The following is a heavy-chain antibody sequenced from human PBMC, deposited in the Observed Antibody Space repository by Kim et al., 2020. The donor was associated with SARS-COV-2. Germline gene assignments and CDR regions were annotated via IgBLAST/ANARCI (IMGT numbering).Heavy chain of an antibody. CDR2: TSDSGDTT. J-gene: IGHJ4*02. D-gene: IGHD6-13*01. V-gene: IGHV3-23*01. CDR1: GFTFSTYA. CDR3: AKENIAKAGLSFDY. Sequence: GGSLRLSCVASGFTFSTYAMTWVRQAPGKGLEWVSFTSDSGDTTNYADSVKGRFTISRNNAKNTLYLQMNRLKVEDTGVYYCAKENIAKAGLSFDYWGQGTLVTVSS.